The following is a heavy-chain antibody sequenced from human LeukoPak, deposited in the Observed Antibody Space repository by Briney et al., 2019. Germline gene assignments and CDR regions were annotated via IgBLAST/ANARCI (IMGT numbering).Heavy chain of an antibody. Sequence: GASVKVSCKASGYTFSNHGFSWVRQAPGQGLEWMGWISGYTGQTEYAQKFQDRVTLTTDTSTSTAYMELRSLTSDDTAVYYCARDIGVSQFDYWAREPWSPSPQ. CDR2: ISGYTGQT. V-gene: IGHV1-18*01. CDR3: ARDIGVSQFDY. CDR1: GYTFSNHG. D-gene: IGHD3-10*01. J-gene: IGHJ4*02.